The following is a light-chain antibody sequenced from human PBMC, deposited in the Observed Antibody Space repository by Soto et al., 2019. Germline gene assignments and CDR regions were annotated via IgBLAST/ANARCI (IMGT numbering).Light chain of an antibody. CDR2: GAS. J-gene: IGKJ1*01. Sequence: FTQSPATLSLSPGERATLSCRASQSVSESLAWYQQKPGQSPMRLIYGASTRATSIPASFSGSGSGAEFTPPIISRLSAEFSVVYYRQYNGSHPGTFGRGTKVDIK. CDR1: QSVSES. V-gene: IGKV3-15*01. CDR3: RQYNGSHPGT.